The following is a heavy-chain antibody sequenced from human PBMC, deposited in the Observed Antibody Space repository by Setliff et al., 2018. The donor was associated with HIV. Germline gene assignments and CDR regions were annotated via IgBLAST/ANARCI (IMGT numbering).Heavy chain of an antibody. CDR2: IFYSGSA. D-gene: IGHD3-10*01. V-gene: IGHV4-39*07. CDR3: ARGGAYGLDV. CDR1: GGSISSSSYY. J-gene: IGHJ6*02. Sequence: SETLSLTCTVSGGSISSSSYYWGWIRQPPGKGREWIGSIFYSGSANYNPSLQSRVTISLDMPKNQISLRLTSLTAADTAVYYCARGGAYGLDVWGQGTAVTVSS.